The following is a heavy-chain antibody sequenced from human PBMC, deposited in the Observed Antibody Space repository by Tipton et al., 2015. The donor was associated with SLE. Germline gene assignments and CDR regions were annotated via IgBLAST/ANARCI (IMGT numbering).Heavy chain of an antibody. CDR2: IDYSGST. V-gene: IGHV4-59*01. D-gene: IGHD6-6*01. CDR3: ARLRGSIAARQIFYYYDMDV. CDR1: GGSISSYY. Sequence: LRLSCTVSGGSISSYYWSWIRQPPGKGLEWIGYIDYSGSTNYNPSLKSRVTISGDTSKNQFSLKLSSVTAADAAVYYCARLRGSIAARQIFYYYDMDVWGQGTTVTVSS. J-gene: IGHJ6*02.